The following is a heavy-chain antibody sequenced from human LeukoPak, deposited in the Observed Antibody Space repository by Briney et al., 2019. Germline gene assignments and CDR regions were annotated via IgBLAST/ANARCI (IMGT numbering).Heavy chain of an antibody. CDR1: GVSVGSGDYF. CDR2: IYFSGST. Sequence: PSQTLSLTCTVSGVSVGSGDYFWSWIRQPPGKGLEWIGYIYFSGSTDSNPSLESRVTVSIDTSKNQFSLKLRSVTAADTAVYYCTRNASPDYWGQGTLSPSPQ. V-gene: IGHV4-30-4*08. D-gene: IGHD1-14*01. CDR3: TRNASPDY. J-gene: IGHJ4*02.